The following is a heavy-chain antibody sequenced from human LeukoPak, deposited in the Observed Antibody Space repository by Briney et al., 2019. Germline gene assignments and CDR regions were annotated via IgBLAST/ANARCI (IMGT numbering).Heavy chain of an antibody. Sequence: PGGSLRLSCAASGFTFSSYAVSWVRQAPGKGLEWVSAISGSGGSTYYADSVKGRFTISRDNSKNTLYLQMNSLRAEDTAVYYCAALYDILSRLAFDIWGQGTMVTVSS. V-gene: IGHV3-23*01. CDR1: GFTFSSYA. CDR2: ISGSGGST. J-gene: IGHJ3*02. CDR3: AALYDILSRLAFDI. D-gene: IGHD3-9*01.